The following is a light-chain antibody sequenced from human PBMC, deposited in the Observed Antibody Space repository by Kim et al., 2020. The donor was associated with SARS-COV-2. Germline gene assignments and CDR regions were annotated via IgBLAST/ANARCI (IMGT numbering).Light chain of an antibody. CDR1: RGSIASRS. CDR2: END. CDR3: QSYDDNIRV. Sequence: TITISCTRSRGSIASRSVQWYHQRPGSVPTTVIYENDQRPSEVPDRFSGSITVSSNSASLIISGLKAEDEADYYCQSYDDNIRVFGGGTKVTVL. V-gene: IGLV6-57*03. J-gene: IGLJ2*01.